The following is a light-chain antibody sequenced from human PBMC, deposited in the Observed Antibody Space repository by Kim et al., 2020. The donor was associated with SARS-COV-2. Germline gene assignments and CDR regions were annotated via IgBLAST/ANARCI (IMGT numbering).Light chain of an antibody. Sequence: GQRVTIPCSGSRSNIGSNTVSWYQQFPGTAPKLLIYSNNQRPSGVPDRISGSKSGTSASLAVSGLQSEDEADYHCASWDDSLNGWVFGGGTQLTVL. CDR3: ASWDDSLNGWV. J-gene: IGLJ3*02. CDR2: SNN. V-gene: IGLV1-44*01. CDR1: RSNIGSNT.